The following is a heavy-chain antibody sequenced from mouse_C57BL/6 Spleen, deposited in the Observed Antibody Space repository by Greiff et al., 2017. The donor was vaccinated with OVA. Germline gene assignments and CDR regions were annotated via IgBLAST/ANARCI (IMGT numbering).Heavy chain of an antibody. CDR2: IYPGDGDT. Sequence: VQLQQSGPELVKPGASVKISCKASGYAFSSSWMNWVKQRPGEGLEWIGRIYPGDGDTNYNGKFKGKATLTADKSSSTAYMQLSSLTSEDSAVYFCARSLLPYWGQGTTLTVSS. CDR1: GYAFSSSW. V-gene: IGHV1-82*01. D-gene: IGHD2-1*01. J-gene: IGHJ2*01. CDR3: ARSLLPY.